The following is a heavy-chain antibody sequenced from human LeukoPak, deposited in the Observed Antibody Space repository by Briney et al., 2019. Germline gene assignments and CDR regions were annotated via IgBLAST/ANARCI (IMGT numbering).Heavy chain of an antibody. D-gene: IGHD6-25*01. CDR2: INPNGVSA. CDR1: GYTFTSFY. J-gene: IGHJ6*03. Sequence: ASVKVSCKASGYTFTSFYMHWGRQAPGQGLEGGGGINPNGVSASSAQNFQGRLTESRDMSTSTVFMELSRLTSDATAVYYCARAGHSSAAGIYYSYYMDVWGKGATVTVSS. V-gene: IGHV1-46*01. CDR3: ARAGHSSAAGIYYSYYMDV.